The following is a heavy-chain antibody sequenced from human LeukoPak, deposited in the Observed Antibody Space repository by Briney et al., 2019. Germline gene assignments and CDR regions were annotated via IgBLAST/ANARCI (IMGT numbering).Heavy chain of an antibody. CDR2: IHYSGST. Sequence: SETLSLTCTVSGGSISSYYWSWIRQPPGKGLEWIGYIHYSGSTNYNPSLKSRVTISVDTSKNQFSLQLNSVTPEDTAVYYCARDRSLEYSSSWYTNAFDIWGQGTMVTVSS. V-gene: IGHV4-59*12. D-gene: IGHD6-13*01. CDR3: ARDRSLEYSSSWYTNAFDI. CDR1: GGSISSYY. J-gene: IGHJ3*02.